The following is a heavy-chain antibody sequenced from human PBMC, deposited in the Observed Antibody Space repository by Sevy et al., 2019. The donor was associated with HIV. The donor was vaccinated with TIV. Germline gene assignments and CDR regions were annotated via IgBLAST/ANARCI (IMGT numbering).Heavy chain of an antibody. CDR3: ARHVGDFWSGYYSFTYYFDY. Sequence: SETLSLTCTVSGGSISSSSYYWGWIRQPPGKGLEWIGSIYYSGSTYYNPSLKSRVTISVDTSKNQFSLKLSSVTAADTAVYYCARHVGDFWSGYYSFTYYFDYWGQRTLVTVSS. CDR2: IYYSGST. CDR1: GGSISSSSYY. V-gene: IGHV4-39*01. D-gene: IGHD3-3*01. J-gene: IGHJ4*02.